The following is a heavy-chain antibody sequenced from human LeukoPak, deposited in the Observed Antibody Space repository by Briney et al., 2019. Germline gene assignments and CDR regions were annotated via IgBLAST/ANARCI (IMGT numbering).Heavy chain of an antibody. J-gene: IGHJ4*02. V-gene: IGHV1-2*02. CDR3: ARNDYGDYGIDY. D-gene: IGHD4-17*01. CDR2: INPNSGGT. CDR1: GYTFTGYY. Sequence: GALVKVSCKASGYTFTGYYMHWVRQAPGQGLEWMGWINPNSGGTNYAQKFQGRVTMTRDTSISTAYMELSRLRSDDTAVYYCARNDYGDYGIDYWGQGTLVTVSS.